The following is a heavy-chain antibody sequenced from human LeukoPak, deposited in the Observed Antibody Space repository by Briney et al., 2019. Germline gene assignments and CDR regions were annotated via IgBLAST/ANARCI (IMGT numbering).Heavy chain of an antibody. J-gene: IGHJ3*02. V-gene: IGHV4-4*07. CDR2: IYTSGST. CDR1: GGSISTYY. D-gene: IGHD3-3*01. CDR3: ASSTYYEFWSGYSLDAFDI. Sequence: SETLSLTCTVSGGSISTYYWSWIRQPAGKGLEWIGRIYTSGSTNYNPSLKSRVTMSVDTSKNQFSLKLNSVTAADTAVYYCASSTYYEFWSGYSLDAFDIWGQGTRVTVSS.